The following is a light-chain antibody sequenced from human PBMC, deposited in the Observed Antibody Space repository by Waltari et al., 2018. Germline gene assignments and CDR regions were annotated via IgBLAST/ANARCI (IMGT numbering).Light chain of an antibody. V-gene: IGKV2-30*01. CDR3: VLGTHWP. CDR2: QVS. CDR1: QNLVDSDGKIY. Sequence: FVLTQSPLSLPVTPGQPASISCRSSQNLVDSDGKIYLNWLQQRPGQPPRRLIYQVSKRDSGVPDRFSGSGAGTDFTLKISRVEADDVGVYYCVLGTHWPFGGGTKVEIK. J-gene: IGKJ4*01.